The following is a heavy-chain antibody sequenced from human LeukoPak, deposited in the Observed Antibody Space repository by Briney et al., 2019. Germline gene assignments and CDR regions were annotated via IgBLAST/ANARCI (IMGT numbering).Heavy chain of an antibody. D-gene: IGHD3-9*01. V-gene: IGHV3-30-3*01. CDR2: ISYDGSNK. Sequence: PGGSLRLSCAASGFTFSSYAMHWVRQAPGKGLEWVAVISYDGSNKYYADSVKGRFTISRDNSKNTLYLQMNSLRAEDTAVYYCARGSPQALLRYFDWGVYWGQGTLVTVSS. CDR3: ARGSPQALLRYFDWGVY. J-gene: IGHJ4*02. CDR1: GFTFSSYA.